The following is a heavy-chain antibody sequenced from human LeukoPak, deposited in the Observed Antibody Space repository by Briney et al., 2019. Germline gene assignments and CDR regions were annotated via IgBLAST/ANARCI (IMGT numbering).Heavy chain of an antibody. D-gene: IGHD6-13*01. V-gene: IGHV3-30*04. Sequence: GSLLLSCVASGFTFSSYAMHWVRQAPGKGREWVAVIENDGRYKKNADSVKGRFTISRDNSKNTLYLQMNSLRAEDTAVYYCVRDRNTGAAGYYFDYWGQGTLVTVSS. CDR1: GFTFSSYA. CDR3: VRDRNTGAAGYYFDY. CDR2: IENDGRYK. J-gene: IGHJ4*02.